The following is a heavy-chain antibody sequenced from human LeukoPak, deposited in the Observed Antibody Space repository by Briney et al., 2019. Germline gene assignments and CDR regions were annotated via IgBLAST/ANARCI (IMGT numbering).Heavy chain of an antibody. D-gene: IGHD3-22*01. V-gene: IGHV4-30-2*01. CDR2: IYHSGST. J-gene: IGHJ4*02. CDR1: GGSISSGGYS. CDR3: ARANYYDSGGYLPVVYPSDY. Sequence: PSETLSLTCAVSGGSISSGGYSWSWIRQPPGKGLEWIGYIYHSGSTYYNPSLKSRVTISVDKSKNQFSLKLSSVTAADTAVYYCARANYYDSGGYLPVVYPSDYWGQGTLVTVSS.